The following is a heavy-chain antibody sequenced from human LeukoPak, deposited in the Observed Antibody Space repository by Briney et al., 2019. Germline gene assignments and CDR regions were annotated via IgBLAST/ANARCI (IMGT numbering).Heavy chain of an antibody. Sequence: GGSLRLSCAASGFTFSSYGMHWVRQAPGKGLEWVAVIWYDGSNKYYADSVKGRFTISRDNSKNTLYLQMNSLRPEDTAIYYCAKDSWSYNGIYDPFDVWGRGTMVTISS. J-gene: IGHJ3*01. V-gene: IGHV3-33*06. CDR2: IWYDGSNK. CDR1: GFTFSSYG. CDR3: AKDSWSYNGIYDPFDV. D-gene: IGHD2-8*01.